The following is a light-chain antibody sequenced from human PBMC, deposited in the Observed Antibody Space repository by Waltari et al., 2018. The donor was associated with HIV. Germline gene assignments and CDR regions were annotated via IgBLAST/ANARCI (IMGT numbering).Light chain of an antibody. CDR1: SSNIGSYT. CDR3: AAWDDSLNGVV. V-gene: IGLV1-44*01. J-gene: IGLJ2*01. Sequence: QSVLTQPPSASGTPGQRVIISCSGSSSNIGSYTVNWYQQLPGTAPKLLIYSNNQRPSGVPDRFSGSKSGTSASLAISGLQSEDEADYYCAAWDDSLNGVVFGGGTKLTVL. CDR2: SNN.